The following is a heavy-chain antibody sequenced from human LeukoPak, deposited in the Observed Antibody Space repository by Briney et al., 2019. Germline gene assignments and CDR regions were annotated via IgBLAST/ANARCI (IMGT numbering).Heavy chain of an antibody. CDR1: GGSFSGYY. CDR2: INHSGST. V-gene: IGHV4-34*01. CDR3: ARGRLYYYGSGNRSGGYWFAP. D-gene: IGHD3-10*01. Sequence: SETLSLTCAVYGGSFSGYYWSWIRQPPGKGLEWIGEINHSGSTNYNPSLKSRVTISVDTSKNQFSLKLSSVTAADTAVYYCARGRLYYYGSGNRSGGYWFAPWGQGTLVTVSS. J-gene: IGHJ5*02.